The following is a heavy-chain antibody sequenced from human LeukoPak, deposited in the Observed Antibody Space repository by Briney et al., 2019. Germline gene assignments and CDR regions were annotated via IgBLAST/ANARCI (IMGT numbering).Heavy chain of an antibody. V-gene: IGHV4-34*01. J-gene: IGHJ4*02. CDR3: ARTTSGSSPDFDY. Sequence: SETLSLTCAVYGGSFSGYYWSWIRQPPGKGLEWIGEINHSGSTNYNPSLKSRVTISVDTSKNQFSLKLSSVTAADTAVYYCARTTSGSSPDFDYWGQGTLVTVSS. CDR1: GGSFSGYY. D-gene: IGHD1-26*01. CDR2: INHSGST.